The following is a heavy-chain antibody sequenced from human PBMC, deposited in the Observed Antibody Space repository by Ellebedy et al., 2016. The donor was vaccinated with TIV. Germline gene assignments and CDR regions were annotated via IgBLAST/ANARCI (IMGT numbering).Heavy chain of an antibody. Sequence: PGGSLRLSCAASGFTFNNYAMSWVRQAPGKGLEWVSGIVGSGGSRYADSVKGRFTISRDNSKSTLDLQMSSLRAEDTAVYYCAKDRTPGDGYWVFDFWGQGTLVSVSS. CDR2: IVGSGGSR. J-gene: IGHJ4*02. V-gene: IGHV3-23*01. D-gene: IGHD5-18*01. CDR1: GFTFNNYA. CDR3: AKDRTPGDGYWVFDF.